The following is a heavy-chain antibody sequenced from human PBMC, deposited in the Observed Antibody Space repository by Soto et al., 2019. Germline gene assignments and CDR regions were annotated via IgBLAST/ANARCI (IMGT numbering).Heavy chain of an antibody. CDR2: IIPSFGTA. Sequence: QVQLVQSGAEVKKPGSSVKVSCKASGGTFSSYAISWVRQAPGQGLEWMGGIIPSFGTANYAQKFQGRVTITADKSTSTADIVLSSRRSEDTAVYYCASSATGIVLMVYTTRYYYGMDVWGQGTTVTVSS. V-gene: IGHV1-69*06. D-gene: IGHD2-8*01. J-gene: IGHJ6*02. CDR3: ASSATGIVLMVYTTRYYYGMDV. CDR1: GGTFSSYA.